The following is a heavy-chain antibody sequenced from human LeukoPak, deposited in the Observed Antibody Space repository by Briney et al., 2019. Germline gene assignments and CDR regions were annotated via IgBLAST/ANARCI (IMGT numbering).Heavy chain of an antibody. CDR3: ARGWLLDTAGPFDY. CDR1: GYTFTGYY. V-gene: IGHV1-2*02. CDR2: INPNSGGT. J-gene: IGHJ4*02. D-gene: IGHD2-15*01. Sequence: GASVKVSCKASGYTFTGYYMHWVRQAPGQGLEWMGWINPNSGGTNYAQKFQGRVTMTRDTSISTAYMELSRLRSDDTAVYYCARGWLLDTAGPFDYWGQGTLVTVSS.